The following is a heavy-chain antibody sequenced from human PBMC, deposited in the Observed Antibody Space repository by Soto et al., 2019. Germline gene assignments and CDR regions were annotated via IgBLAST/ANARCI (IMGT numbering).Heavy chain of an antibody. J-gene: IGHJ3*02. CDR2: IYHTGRT. D-gene: IGHD3-9*01. Sequence: QVQLQESGPGLVKPSGTLSLTCVITNASISSSNWWSWVRQPPGKGLEWIGEIYHTGRTNYNPSLRSRVTMSIDKFNNRFSLRLSSLTAADTAVYYCVRDEAHYDILTGSSLGRAFDIWGKGTMVTVSS. V-gene: IGHV4-4*02. CDR3: VRDEAHYDILTGSSLGRAFDI. CDR1: NASISSSNW.